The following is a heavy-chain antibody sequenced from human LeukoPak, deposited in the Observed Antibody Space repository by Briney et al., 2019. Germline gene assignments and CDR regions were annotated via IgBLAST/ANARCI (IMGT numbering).Heavy chain of an antibody. V-gene: IGHV4-38-2*02. Sequence: PSETLSLTCTVSGYSISSGYYCGWIRQPPGKGLEWIGSVYHSGSTYYNPSLKSRVTTSMDKSKNQFSLKLTAVTAADTAVYYCGSQKEWSLTEYHFDYWGQGTLVTVSS. CDR2: VYHSGST. D-gene: IGHD3-3*01. J-gene: IGHJ4*02. CDR3: GSQKEWSLTEYHFDY. CDR1: GYSISSGYY.